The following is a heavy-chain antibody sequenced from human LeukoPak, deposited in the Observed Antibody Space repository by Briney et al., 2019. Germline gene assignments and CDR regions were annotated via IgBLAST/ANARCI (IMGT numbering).Heavy chain of an antibody. J-gene: IGHJ4*02. CDR2: IYYGGST. CDR1: GDSISSYY. D-gene: IGHD2-21*01. CDR3: ARGVVIAPQTFDY. Sequence: SETLSLTCTVSGDSISSYYWSWIRQPPGKGLEWIGYIYYGGSTNYNPSLKSRVTISVDTSKNQFSLKLSSVTAADTAVYYCARGVVIAPQTFDYWGQGTLVTVSS. V-gene: IGHV4-59*01.